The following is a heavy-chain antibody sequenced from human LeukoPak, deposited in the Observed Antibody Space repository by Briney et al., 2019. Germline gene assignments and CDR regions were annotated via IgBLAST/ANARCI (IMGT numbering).Heavy chain of an antibody. CDR1: GYTFTSYD. D-gene: IGHD3-3*01. CDR3: ARAYYDFWSGSKFWYYYYYGMDV. CDR2: MNPNSGNT. J-gene: IGHJ6*02. Sequence: ASVKVSCKASGYTFTSYDINWVRQATGQGLEWMGWMNPNSGNTGYAQKFQGRVTMTRNTSISTAYMELSSLRSEDTAVYYCARAYYDFWSGSKFWYYYYYGMDVWGQGTTVTVSS. V-gene: IGHV1-8*01.